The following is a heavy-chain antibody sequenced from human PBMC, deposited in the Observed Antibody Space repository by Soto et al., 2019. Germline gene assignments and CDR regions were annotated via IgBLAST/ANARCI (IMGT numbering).Heavy chain of an antibody. CDR3: ARALKYDVVVPLNWFDP. CDR1: GFTFSSYW. CDR2: INSDGSST. J-gene: IGHJ5*02. D-gene: IGHD2-2*01. Sequence: EVQLVESGGGLVQPGGSLRLSCAASGFTFSSYWMHWVRQAPGRGLVWVSRINSDGSSTSYADSVKGRFTISRDNAKNTLYLQMNSLRAEDTAVYYCARALKYDVVVPLNWFDPWGQGTLVTVSS. V-gene: IGHV3-74*01.